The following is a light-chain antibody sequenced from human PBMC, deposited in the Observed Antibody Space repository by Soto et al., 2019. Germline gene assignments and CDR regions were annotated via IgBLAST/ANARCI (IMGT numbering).Light chain of an antibody. J-gene: IGLJ3*02. Sequence: QSVLTQPASVSGSPGQSITISCTGTRSDVGGYKYVSWYQQYPGKAPKLLIYEVSNRPSGVSNRVSGTKYGNTASLTISGLQAEDEAEYYCSSYTSRNNRVFGGGTKLTVL. CDR1: RSDVGGYKY. V-gene: IGLV2-14*01. CDR2: EVS. CDR3: SSYTSRNNRV.